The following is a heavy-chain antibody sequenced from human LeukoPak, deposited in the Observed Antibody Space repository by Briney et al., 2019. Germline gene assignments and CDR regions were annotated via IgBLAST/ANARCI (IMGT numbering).Heavy chain of an antibody. CDR1: GFTFSSYA. J-gene: IGHJ4*02. V-gene: IGHV3-23*01. CDR2: ISGSGGST. D-gene: IGHD3-22*01. Sequence: GSLRLSCAASGFTFSSYAMSWVRQAPGKGLEWVSAISGSGGSTYYADSVKGRFTISRDNSKNTLYLQMNSLRAEDTAVYYCAKELRMYYYDSSGYYSHFDYWGQGTLVTVSS. CDR3: AKELRMYYYDSSGYYSHFDY.